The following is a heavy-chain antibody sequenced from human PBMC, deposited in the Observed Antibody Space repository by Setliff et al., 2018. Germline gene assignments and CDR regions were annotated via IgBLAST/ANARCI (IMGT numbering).Heavy chain of an antibody. CDR3: AKSGDYSNRGHFDC. J-gene: IGHJ4*02. V-gene: IGHV1-24*01. CDR2: FDPEDGET. D-gene: IGHD4-4*01. Sequence: ASVKVSCKVSGYTLTELSRHWVRQAPGKGLEWMGGFDPEDGETIYAQKFQGRVTMTEDTSTDTVYMELSSLRSEDTAVYYCAKSGDYSNRGHFDCWGQGTLVTSPQ. CDR1: GYTLTELS.